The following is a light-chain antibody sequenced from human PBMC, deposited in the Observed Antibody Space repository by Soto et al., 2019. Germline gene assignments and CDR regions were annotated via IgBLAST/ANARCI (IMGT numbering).Light chain of an antibody. V-gene: IGKV3-11*01. CDR2: DAS. CDR1: QSVSSY. Sequence: EIVLTQSPATLSLSPGERATLSCRASQSVSSYLAWYQQKPGQAPRLLISDASNRATGIPARFSGSGSGTDFTLTISSLEPEDFAVYYCQHRSSWPRAFGQGTKVEFK. J-gene: IGKJ1*01. CDR3: QHRSSWPRA.